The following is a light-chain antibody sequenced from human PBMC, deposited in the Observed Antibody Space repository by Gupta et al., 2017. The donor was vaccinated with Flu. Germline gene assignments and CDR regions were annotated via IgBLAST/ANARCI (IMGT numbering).Light chain of an antibody. Sequence: DIVMTQSPLSLPVTPGEPASISCRSSQSLLHSNGYNYLDWYLQKPGQSPQLLIYLVSNRFSGVPDRSNGTRSVRDFTLKMIRVEAEHVRVYYCMESLQTPKSFGHGTNVDIK. J-gene: IGKJ3*01. CDR1: QSLLHSNGYNY. CDR3: MESLQTPKS. CDR2: LVS. V-gene: IGKV2-28*01.